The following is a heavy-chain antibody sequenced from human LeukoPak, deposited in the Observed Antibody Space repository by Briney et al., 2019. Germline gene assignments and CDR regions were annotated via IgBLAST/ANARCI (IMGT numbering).Heavy chain of an antibody. CDR3: ARVPGNYGDYGFVDY. CDR2: IWYDGSNK. V-gene: IGHV3-33*01. CDR1: GFTFSSYG. Sequence: GGSLRLSCAASGFTFSSYGMHWVRQARGKGLEWVAVIWYDGSNKYYADSVKGRFTISRDNSKNTLYLQMNSLRAEDTAVYYCARVPGNYGDYGFVDYWGQGTLVTVSS. J-gene: IGHJ4*02. D-gene: IGHD4-17*01.